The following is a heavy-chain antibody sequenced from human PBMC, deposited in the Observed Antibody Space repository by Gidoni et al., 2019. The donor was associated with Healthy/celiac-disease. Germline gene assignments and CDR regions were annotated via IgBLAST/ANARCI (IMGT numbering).Heavy chain of an antibody. CDR2: TYTSGST. CDR3: AREDGSYEREAFDI. V-gene: IGHV4-4*07. J-gene: IGHJ3*02. CDR1: GGSIRRYS. D-gene: IGHD1-26*01. Sequence: QVQLQESVPGLVKPSETLSLTCTVSGGSIRRYSWSWIRQPAGKGLEWMVRTYTSGSTTDNPSLKSRVTMAVDTSKNQFSRKLSAVTAADTAVYYWAREDGSYEREAFDIWGQGTMVTVSS.